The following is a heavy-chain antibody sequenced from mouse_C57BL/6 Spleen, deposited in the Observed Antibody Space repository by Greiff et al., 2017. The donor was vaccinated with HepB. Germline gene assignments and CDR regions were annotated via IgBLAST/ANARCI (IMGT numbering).Heavy chain of an antibody. CDR2: ISSGGDYI. Sequence: EVKVVESGEGLVKPGGSLKLSCAASGFTFSSYAMSWVRQTPEKRLEWVAYISSGGDYIYYADTVKGRFTISRDNARNTLYLQMSSLKSEDTAMYYCTRGVYYYGSSYGYYAMDYWGQGTSVTVSS. D-gene: IGHD1-1*01. CDR3: TRGVYYYGSSYGYYAMDY. J-gene: IGHJ4*01. V-gene: IGHV5-9-1*02. CDR1: GFTFSSYA.